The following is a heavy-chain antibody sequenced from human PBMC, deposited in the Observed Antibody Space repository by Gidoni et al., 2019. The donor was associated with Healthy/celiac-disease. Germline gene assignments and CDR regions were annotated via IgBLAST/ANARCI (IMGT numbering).Heavy chain of an antibody. CDR1: GGSISSITW. J-gene: IGHJ4*02. D-gene: IGHD2-15*01. CDR2: IYHRGST. CDR3: ARVATPCSGGSCYTGVTDY. Sequence: QLQLQESGPVLVKPSGTLSLTCPVSGGSISSITWWSWVRQPPGKGLEWIGEIYHRGSTTYNPSLKSRVTISVDKSKNQFSLKLSSVTAADTAVEYCARVATPCSGGSCYTGVTDYWGQGTLVTVSS. V-gene: IGHV4-4*02.